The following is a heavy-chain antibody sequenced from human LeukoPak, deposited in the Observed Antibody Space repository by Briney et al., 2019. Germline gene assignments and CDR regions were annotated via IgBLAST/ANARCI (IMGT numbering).Heavy chain of an antibody. CDR2: ISDGGRA. D-gene: IGHD2-15*01. J-gene: IGHJ4*02. V-gene: IGHV3-23*01. CDR3: AKEYFRGRYLLASDY. Sequence: GGSLRLSCAASGFTFSSFAMSWVRQAPGKGLEWLSSISDGGRAFYADSVKGRFTISRDSSKNTLYLQMNSLRAEDTAVYYCAKEYFRGRYLLASDYWGQGTLVTVSS. CDR1: GFTFSSFA.